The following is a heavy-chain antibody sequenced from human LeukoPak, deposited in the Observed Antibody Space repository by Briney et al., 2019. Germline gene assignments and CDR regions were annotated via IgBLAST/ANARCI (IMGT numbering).Heavy chain of an antibody. CDR3: ARIPTYYYDSSGYYDY. D-gene: IGHD3-22*01. V-gene: IGHV1-2*02. CDR1: GYTFTCYY. CDR2: INPNSGGT. Sequence: ASVKVSCKASGYTFTCYYMHWVRQAPGQGGEWMGWINPNSGGTNYAQKFQGRVTMTRDTSISTAYMELSRLRSDDTAVYYCARIPTYYYDSSGYYDYWGQGTLVTVSS. J-gene: IGHJ4*02.